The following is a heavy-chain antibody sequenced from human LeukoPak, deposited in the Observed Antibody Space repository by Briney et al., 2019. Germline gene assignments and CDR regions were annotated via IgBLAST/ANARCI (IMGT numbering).Heavy chain of an antibody. CDR1: GFTFTTYA. V-gene: IGHV3-23*01. CDR3: ARVRIVGSTYDAFDI. J-gene: IGHJ3*02. CDR2: ISNSGGST. Sequence: SGGSLRLSCAASGFTFTTYAMSWVRQAPGKGLEWVPGISNSGGSTYYADSVKGRFTISRDNSKNTLYLQMNTLRAEDTAVYYCARVRIVGSTYDAFDIWGQGTMVTVSS. D-gene: IGHD1-26*01.